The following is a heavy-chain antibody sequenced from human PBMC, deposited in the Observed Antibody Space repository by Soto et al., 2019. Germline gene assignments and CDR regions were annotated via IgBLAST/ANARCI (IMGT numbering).Heavy chain of an antibody. D-gene: IGHD2-2*01. Sequence: PSETLSLTCAAYGGSFSGYYWSWIRQPPGKGLEWIGEINHSGSTTYNPSLKSRGTRSVATSKNQFSLKLSSVTAADTAVYHSTRASILVGAAATLVHNWLDPVGQGTLVTVSS. J-gene: IGHJ5*01. CDR2: INHSGST. V-gene: IGHV4-34*01. CDR1: GGSFSGYY. CDR3: TRASILVGAAATLVHNWLDP.